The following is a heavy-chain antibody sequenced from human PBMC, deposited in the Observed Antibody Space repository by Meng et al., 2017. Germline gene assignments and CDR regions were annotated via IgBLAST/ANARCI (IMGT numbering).Heavy chain of an antibody. Sequence: ASVQVSCKVSGYTLTELSMHWVRQAPGKGLEWMGGFDPEDGETIYAQKFQGRVTMTEDTSTDTAYMELRRLRSEDTAVYYCAIRGAAVAGTLFDYWGQGTLVTVSS. CDR1: GYTLTELS. CDR3: AIRGAAVAGTLFDY. J-gene: IGHJ4*02. V-gene: IGHV1-24*01. D-gene: IGHD6-19*01. CDR2: FDPEDGET.